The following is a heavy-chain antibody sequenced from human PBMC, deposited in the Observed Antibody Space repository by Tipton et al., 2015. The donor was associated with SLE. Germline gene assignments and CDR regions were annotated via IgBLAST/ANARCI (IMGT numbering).Heavy chain of an antibody. CDR2: IYPSGST. Sequence: TLSLTCAVSGYSISSGYYWGWIRQPPGKGLEWIGSIYPSGSTYYNPSLKSRVTISVDTSKNQFSLKLSSVTAADTAVYYCARSIAAAVADAFDIWGQGTMVTVSS. D-gene: IGHD6-13*01. J-gene: IGHJ3*02. V-gene: IGHV4-38-2*01. CDR1: GYSISSGYY. CDR3: ARSIAAAVADAFDI.